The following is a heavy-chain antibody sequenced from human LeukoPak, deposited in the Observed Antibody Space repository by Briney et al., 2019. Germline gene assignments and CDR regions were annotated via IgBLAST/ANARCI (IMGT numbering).Heavy chain of an antibody. D-gene: IGHD3-16*02. CDR2: ISYSGST. CDR1: GGSISSYY. V-gene: IGHV4-59*01. Sequence: SETLSLTCTVSGGSISSYYRSWIRQPPGKGLEWIGYISYSGSTTYNPSLKSRVTISIDTSKNQFSLKLSSVTAADTAVYYCAKRGAISIWGQGTLVTVSS. J-gene: IGHJ4*02. CDR3: AKRGAISI.